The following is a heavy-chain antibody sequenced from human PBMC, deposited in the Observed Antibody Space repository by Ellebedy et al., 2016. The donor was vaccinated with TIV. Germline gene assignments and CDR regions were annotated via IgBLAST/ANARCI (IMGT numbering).Heavy chain of an antibody. D-gene: IGHD3-9*01. J-gene: IGHJ4*02. CDR2: IFSSGNT. Sequence: SETLSLXXTVSGGSISSYYWSWIRQPPGKGLEWIGYIFSSGNTNFSPSLKSRVSISVDMSKKQFTLELTSVTAADTAVYYCARGPTKFYFGIWGQGTLVTASS. CDR3: ARGPTKFYFGI. V-gene: IGHV4-59*01. CDR1: GGSISSYY.